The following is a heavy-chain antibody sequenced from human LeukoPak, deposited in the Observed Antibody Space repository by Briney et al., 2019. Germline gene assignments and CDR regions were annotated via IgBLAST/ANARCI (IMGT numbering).Heavy chain of an antibody. J-gene: IGHJ5*02. CDR2: IRYDGSNK. CDR3: AKGGYQLLNWFDP. D-gene: IGHD2-2*01. V-gene: IGHV3-30*02. CDR1: GFTFSSYG. Sequence: PGGSLRLSCAASGFTFSSYGMHWIRQAPGKGLEWVAFIRYDGSNKYYADSVKGRFTISRDNSKNTLYLQMNSLRAEDTAVYYCAKGGYQLLNWFDPWGQGTLVIVS.